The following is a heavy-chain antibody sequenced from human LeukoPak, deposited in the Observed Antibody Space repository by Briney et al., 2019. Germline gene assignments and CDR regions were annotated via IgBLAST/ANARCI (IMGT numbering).Heavy chain of an antibody. V-gene: IGHV3-53*01. CDR3: AKDGPLVGPYYFDY. CDR1: GFTVSSKY. D-gene: IGHD1-26*01. Sequence: GGSLRLSCAASGFTVSSKYMSWVRQAPGKGLEWVSVIYSGGSTYYADSVKGRFTISRDNSKNMLYLQMNSLRAEDTAVYYCAKDGPLVGPYYFDYWGQGTLVTVSS. CDR2: IYSGGST. J-gene: IGHJ4*02.